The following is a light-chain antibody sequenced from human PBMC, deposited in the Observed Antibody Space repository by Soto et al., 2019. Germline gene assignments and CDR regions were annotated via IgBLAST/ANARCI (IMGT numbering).Light chain of an antibody. V-gene: IGLV2-23*02. CDR3: CSYAGSSTV. J-gene: IGLJ3*02. CDR1: SSDVGSYNL. Sequence: QSVLTQPASVSGSPGQSITISCTGTSSDVGSYNLVSWYQQHPGKAPKLMIYEVSKRPSGVSNRFSGSKSGNTASLTISGLQAEDEADYYCCSYAGSSTVFGGGNKLTVL. CDR2: EVS.